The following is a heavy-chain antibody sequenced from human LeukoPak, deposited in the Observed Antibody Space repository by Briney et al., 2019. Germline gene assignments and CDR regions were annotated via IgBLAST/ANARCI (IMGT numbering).Heavy chain of an antibody. D-gene: IGHD6-13*01. CDR2: IYYTGST. Sequence: SETLSLTCTVSGGSISSSSYSWGWIRQPPGKGLEWIGNIYYTGSTYYNPSLKSRVTISVDTSKNQFSLKLSSVTAADTAVYYCARDSAAAGKGVDYWGQGTLVTVSS. V-gene: IGHV4-39*07. J-gene: IGHJ4*02. CDR1: GGSISSSSYS. CDR3: ARDSAAAGKGVDY.